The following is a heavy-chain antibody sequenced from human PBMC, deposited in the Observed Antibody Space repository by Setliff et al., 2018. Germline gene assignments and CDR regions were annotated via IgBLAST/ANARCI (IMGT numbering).Heavy chain of an antibody. CDR1: GNTFTFSH. CDR3: ARADYIRYFYMDA. D-gene: IGHD4-4*01. V-gene: IGHV1-18*04. CDR2: ISVYSGDT. J-gene: IGHJ6*03. Sequence: GASVKVSCKASGNTFTFSHMHWVRQVPGQGLEWMGWISVYSGDTNYAQKFQGRVTMTTDTSTSTAYMELRSLRSEDTAVYYCARADYIRYFYMDAWGKGTTVTVSS.